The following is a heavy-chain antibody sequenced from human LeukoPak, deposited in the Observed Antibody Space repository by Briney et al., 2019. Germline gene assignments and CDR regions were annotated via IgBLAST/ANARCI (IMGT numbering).Heavy chain of an antibody. D-gene: IGHD3-22*01. V-gene: IGHV3-30-3*01. J-gene: IGHJ2*01. CDR3: ARDQADSSGYYDWYFDL. Sequence: GGSLRLSCAASGFTFSSYAMHWVRQAPGKGLEWVAVISYDGSNKYYADSVKGRFTISRDNSKNTLYLQMNSLRAEDTAVYYCARDQADSSGYYDWYFDLWGRGTLVTVSS. CDR2: ISYDGSNK. CDR1: GFTFSSYA.